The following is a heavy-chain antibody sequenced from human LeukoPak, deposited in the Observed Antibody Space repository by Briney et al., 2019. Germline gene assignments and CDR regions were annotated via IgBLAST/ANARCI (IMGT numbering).Heavy chain of an antibody. CDR1: GFTVSSNY. Sequence: GGSLRLSCAASGFTVSSNYMSWVRQAPGKGLEWVSVIYPGGSTYYADSVKGRFTISRDNGVNSLYLQMSSLSAEDTAVYYCARDQLPEYWGPGTLVTVSS. V-gene: IGHV3-53*01. CDR3: ARDQLPEY. J-gene: IGHJ4*02. D-gene: IGHD1-1*01. CDR2: IYPGGST.